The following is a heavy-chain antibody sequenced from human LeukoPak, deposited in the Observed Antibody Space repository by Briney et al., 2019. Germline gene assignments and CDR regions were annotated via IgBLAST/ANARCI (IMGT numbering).Heavy chain of an antibody. CDR1: GGSISSYY. D-gene: IGHD1-26*01. CDR3: ARSSGAYPSFDY. Sequence: SETLSLTCTVSGGSISSYYWSWIRQPPGKGLGWIGYIYYSGTTDYNPSLKSRVTISVDTSNNQFSLKVSSVTAADTAVYYCARSSGAYPSFDYWGQGTLVPVSS. J-gene: IGHJ4*02. V-gene: IGHV4-59*01. CDR2: IYYSGTT.